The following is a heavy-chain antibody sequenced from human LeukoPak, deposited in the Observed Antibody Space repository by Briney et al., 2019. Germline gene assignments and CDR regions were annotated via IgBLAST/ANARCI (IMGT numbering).Heavy chain of an antibody. D-gene: IGHD3-22*01. Sequence: SVKVSCKASGGTFSSYAISWVRQAPGQGLEWMGGIIPIFGTANYAQKFQGRVTITADESTSTAYMELSSLRSEDTAVYYCARGAFDSSAINWFDPWGQGTLVTVSS. V-gene: IGHV1-69*13. CDR1: GGTFSSYA. CDR2: IIPIFGTA. J-gene: IGHJ5*02. CDR3: ARGAFDSSAINWFDP.